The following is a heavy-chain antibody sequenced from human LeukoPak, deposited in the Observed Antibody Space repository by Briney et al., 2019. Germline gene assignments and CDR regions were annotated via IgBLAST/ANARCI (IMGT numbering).Heavy chain of an antibody. CDR3: ARRSAYYYDSSGHWGY. CDR1: GFTFSSYE. D-gene: IGHD3-22*01. CDR2: ISSSGSTI. Sequence: PGGSLRLSCAASGFTFSSYEMNWVRQAPGKGLEWVSYISSSGSTIYYADSVKGRFTISRDNAKNSLYLQMNSLRAEDTAVYYCARRSAYYYDSSGHWGYWGQGTLVTVSS. V-gene: IGHV3-48*03. J-gene: IGHJ4*02.